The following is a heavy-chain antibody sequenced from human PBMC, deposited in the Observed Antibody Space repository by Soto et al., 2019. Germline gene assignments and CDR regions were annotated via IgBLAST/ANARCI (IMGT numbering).Heavy chain of an antibody. J-gene: IGHJ4*02. CDR2: ISGSGGST. Sequence: EVQLLESGGGLVQPGGSLRLSCAASGFTFSSYAMSWVRQAPGKGLEWVSAISGSGGSTYYADSVKGRFTISRDNSKNTLYLQMNSLRAEDTAVYYCSKALAVAGTFANDYWGQGTMVTVSS. CDR1: GFTFSSYA. CDR3: SKALAVAGTFANDY. V-gene: IGHV3-23*01. D-gene: IGHD6-19*01.